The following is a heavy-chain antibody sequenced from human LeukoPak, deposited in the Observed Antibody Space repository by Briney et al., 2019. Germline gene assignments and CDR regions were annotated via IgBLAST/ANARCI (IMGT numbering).Heavy chain of an antibody. J-gene: IGHJ1*01. Sequence: GASVKVSCKASGYTFSGYYMHWVRQAPGQGLEWMGWISPNSGGTKSAQKFQGRVTMTRHTSISTAYMELSRLRSDDTAVYYCATSYYDFWSYSSEYFQHWGQGTLVTVSS. CDR3: ATSYYDFWSYSSEYFQH. V-gene: IGHV1-2*02. D-gene: IGHD3-3*01. CDR2: ISPNSGGT. CDR1: GYTFSGYY.